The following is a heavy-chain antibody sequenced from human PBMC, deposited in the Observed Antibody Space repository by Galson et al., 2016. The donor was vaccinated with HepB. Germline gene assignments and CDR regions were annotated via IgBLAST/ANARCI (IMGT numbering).Heavy chain of an antibody. Sequence: SLRLSCAVSGFTFSRYSMHWVRQTPGKGLEWVAVISASGQTKYYADSVRDRVTISRDNSKNTVYLEINSLRPEDMTVYYCAREPVITFWYFDFWGRGAPVSVPS. CDR2: ISASGQTK. D-gene: IGHD3-16*02. J-gene: IGHJ2*01. V-gene: IGHV3-30*04. CDR3: AREPVITFWYFDF. CDR1: GFTFSRYS.